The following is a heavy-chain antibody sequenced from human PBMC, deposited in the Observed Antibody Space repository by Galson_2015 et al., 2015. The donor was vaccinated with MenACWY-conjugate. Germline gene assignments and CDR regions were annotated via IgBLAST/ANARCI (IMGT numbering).Heavy chain of an antibody. CDR3: ARTGGSLPRGFYF. CDR2: INSDGSST. Sequence: SLRLSCAASGFTSSSHWMHWVRQAPGKGLVWVSRINSDGSSTSYADSVKGRFTISRDNDKNPLYLQMNSLRAEDTAVYYCARTGGSLPRGFYFWVQGTLVTVSS. D-gene: IGHD1-26*01. CDR1: GFTSSSHW. J-gene: IGHJ4*02. V-gene: IGHV3-74*01.